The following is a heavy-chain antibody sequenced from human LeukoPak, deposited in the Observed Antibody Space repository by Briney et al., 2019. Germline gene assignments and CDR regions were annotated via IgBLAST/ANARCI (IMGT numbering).Heavy chain of an antibody. J-gene: IGHJ5*02. CDR1: GGSIRSGDYY. CDR2: INYSGST. Sequence: PSETLSLTCTVSGGSIRSGDYYWSWIHQPPGKGLEWIGYINYSGSTYYNPSLKSRVTISVDTSKNQFSLKLTSVTAADTAVYYCARDGSVTTNWFDPWGQGTLVTVSS. D-gene: IGHD4-17*01. CDR3: ARDGSVTTNWFDP. V-gene: IGHV4-30-4*01.